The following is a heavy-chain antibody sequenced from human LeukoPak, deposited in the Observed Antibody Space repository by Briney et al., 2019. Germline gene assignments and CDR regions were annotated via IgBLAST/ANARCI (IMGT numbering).Heavy chain of an antibody. J-gene: IGHJ5*02. CDR3: ARHYGQQLPKGYFDP. D-gene: IGHD6-13*01. CDR1: GGSISSSSYY. V-gene: IGHV4-39*01. CDR2: IYYSGST. Sequence: SETLSLTCTVSGGSISSSSYYWGWIRQPPGKGLEWIGSIYYSGSTYYNPSLKSRVTISVATSKNQFSLKMSSVTAAATAVYYCARHYGQQLPKGYFDPWGQGTLVTVSS.